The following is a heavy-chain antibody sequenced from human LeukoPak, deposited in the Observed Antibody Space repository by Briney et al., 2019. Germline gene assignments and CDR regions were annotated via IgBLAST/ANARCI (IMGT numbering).Heavy chain of an antibody. CDR3: AGYSSGWYSLFY. CDR2: ISSSGSTI. Sequence: PGGSLRLSCAASGFTFSSYEMNWVRQAPGKGLEWVSYISSSGSTIYYADSVKGRFTISRDNAKKSMYLQMNSLGAEDTALYYCAGYSSGWYSLFYWGQGTLVTVSS. CDR1: GFTFSSYE. J-gene: IGHJ4*02. V-gene: IGHV3-48*03. D-gene: IGHD6-19*01.